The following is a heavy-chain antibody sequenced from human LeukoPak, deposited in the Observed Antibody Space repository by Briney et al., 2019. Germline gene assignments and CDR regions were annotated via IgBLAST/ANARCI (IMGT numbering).Heavy chain of an antibody. D-gene: IGHD3-3*01. J-gene: IGHJ4*02. CDR2: INQSGTT. CDR3: SLEWLH. Sequence: PSETLSPTCAVYGGSVSDYYWTWIRQPPGKGLEWIGEINQSGTTYYNTSLKSRVTISPNTSKNQVSLKLTSVTAADTAVYYCSLEWLHWGQGTLVTVSS. CDR1: GGSVSDYY. V-gene: IGHV4-34*01.